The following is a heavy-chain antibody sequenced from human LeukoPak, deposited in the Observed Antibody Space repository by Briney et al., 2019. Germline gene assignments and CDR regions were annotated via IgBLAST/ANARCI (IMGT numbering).Heavy chain of an antibody. CDR1: GGSISSGGYY. Sequence: PSETLSLTCTVSGGSISSGGYYWSWIRQHPGKGLEWIGYIYYSGSTYYSPSLKSRVTISVDTSKNQFSLKLSSVTAADTAVYYCARIVPYYFDYWGQGTLVTVSS. J-gene: IGHJ4*02. CDR3: ARIVPYYFDY. V-gene: IGHV4-31*03. CDR2: IYYSGST. D-gene: IGHD2-21*01.